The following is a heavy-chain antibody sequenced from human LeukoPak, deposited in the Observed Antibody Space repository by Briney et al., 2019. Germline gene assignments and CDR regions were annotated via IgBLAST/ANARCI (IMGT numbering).Heavy chain of an antibody. V-gene: IGHV5-51*01. CDR2: IYPGDSDT. D-gene: IGHD1-26*01. Sequence: GESLKISCKGSGYSFTSYWIGWVRQMPGKGLEWMGIIYPGDSDTRYSPSFQGQVTISADKSISTAYLQWSSLKASDTAMYYCASGPSSGSYSDYFDYWGQGTLVTVSS. CDR1: GYSFTSYW. CDR3: ASGPSSGSYSDYFDY. J-gene: IGHJ4*02.